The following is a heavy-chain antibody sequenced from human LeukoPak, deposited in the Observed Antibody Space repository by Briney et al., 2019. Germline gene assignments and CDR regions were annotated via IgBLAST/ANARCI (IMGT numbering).Heavy chain of an antibody. CDR3: AKDHHYYGSGSYYSYFDY. V-gene: IGHV3-30*18. CDR1: GFTFSNYG. J-gene: IGHJ4*02. CDR2: ISYDGSNK. D-gene: IGHD3-10*01. Sequence: GRSLRLSCAASGFTFSNYGMHWVRQAPGKGLEWVAVISYDGSNKYYADSVKGRFTISRDNSKNTLYLQMNSLRAEDTAVYYCAKDHHYYGSGSYYSYFDYWGQGTLVTVSS.